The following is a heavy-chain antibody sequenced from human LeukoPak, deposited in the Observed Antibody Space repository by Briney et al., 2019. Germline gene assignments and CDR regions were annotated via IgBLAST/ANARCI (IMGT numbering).Heavy chain of an antibody. D-gene: IGHD3-22*01. J-gene: IGHJ4*02. Sequence: GGSLRLSRAASGFTFSSYEMNWVRQAPGKGLEWVSFISSSGSAIHYADSVRGRFTISRDNAENSLFLQMSRLRAEDTAVYYCAREKLSSFDSSGYFDHWGQGTLVTVSS. CDR2: ISSSGSAI. V-gene: IGHV3-48*03. CDR3: AREKLSSFDSSGYFDH. CDR1: GFTFSSYE.